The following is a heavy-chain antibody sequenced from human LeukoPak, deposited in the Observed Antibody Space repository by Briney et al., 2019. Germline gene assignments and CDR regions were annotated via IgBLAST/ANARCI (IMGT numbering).Heavy chain of an antibody. CDR2: IKSKTDGGTT. Sequence: PGGSLRLSCAASRFTFSNACMSWVRQAPGKGLEWVGRIKSKTDGGTTDYAAPVKGRFTISRDDSKNTLYLQMNSLKTEDTAVYYCTTPYVWGSYRYSDWGQGTLVTVSS. CDR1: RFTFSNAC. D-gene: IGHD3-16*02. V-gene: IGHV3-15*01. J-gene: IGHJ4*02. CDR3: TTPYVWGSYRYSD.